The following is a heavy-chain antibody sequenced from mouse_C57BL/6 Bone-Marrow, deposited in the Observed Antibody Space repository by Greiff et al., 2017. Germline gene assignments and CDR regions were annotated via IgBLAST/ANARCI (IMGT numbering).Heavy chain of an antibody. CDR2: ISYDGSN. D-gene: IGHD1-1*01. Sequence: EVQLQQSGPGLVKPSQSLSLTCSVTGYSITSGYYWNWIRQFPGNKLEWMGYISYDGSNNYNPSLKNRISITRDTSKNQFFLKLNSVTTEDTATYYCAREDYGSSSYYFDYWGQGTTLTVSS. CDR1: GYSITSGYY. V-gene: IGHV3-6*01. J-gene: IGHJ2*01. CDR3: AREDYGSSSYYFDY.